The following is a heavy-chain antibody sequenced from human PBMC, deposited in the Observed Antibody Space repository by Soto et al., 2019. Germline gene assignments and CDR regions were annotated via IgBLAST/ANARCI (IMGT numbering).Heavy chain of an antibody. D-gene: IGHD1-20*01. Sequence: QVQLVQSGAEVKKPGASVRVSCKASGYTFTSYGISWVRQAPGQGLEWMGWISAYNGNTNYGQQLQGRVTMPTDTSTSTAYMELRSLRSVDTAVYYCARDASHVGIRFGHWGQGTLVTVSS. CDR2: ISAYNGNT. CDR1: GYTFTSYG. J-gene: IGHJ4*02. CDR3: ARDASHVGIRFGH. V-gene: IGHV1-18*01.